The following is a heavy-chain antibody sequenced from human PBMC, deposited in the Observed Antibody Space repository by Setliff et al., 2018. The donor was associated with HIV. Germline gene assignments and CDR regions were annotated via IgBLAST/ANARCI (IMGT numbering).Heavy chain of an antibody. V-gene: IGHV4-59*01. CDR2: IYYSGST. Sequence: LETLSLTCIVSGGSISSYYWSWIRQPPGKGLEWIGYIYYSGSTNYNPSLKNRVTISIDTSKKQFSLNLSSVTAADTAVYYCARDAGGSVGNYYFDYWGQGTLVTVS. J-gene: IGHJ4*02. CDR1: GGSISSYY. CDR3: ARDAGGSVGNYYFDY. D-gene: IGHD2-15*01.